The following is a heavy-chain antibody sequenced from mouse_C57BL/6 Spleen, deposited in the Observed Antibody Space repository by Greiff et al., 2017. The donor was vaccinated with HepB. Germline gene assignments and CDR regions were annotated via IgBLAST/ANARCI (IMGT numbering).Heavy chain of an antibody. J-gene: IGHJ4*01. V-gene: IGHV1-52*01. Sequence: QVHVKQPGAELVRPGSSVKLSCKASGYTFTSYWMHWVKQRPIQGLEWIGNIDPSDSETHYNQKFKDKATLTVDKSSSTAYMQLSSLTSEDSAVYYCARRGEGYAMDYWGQGTSVTVSS. CDR3: ARRGEGYAMDY. CDR1: GYTFTSYW. CDR2: IDPSDSET.